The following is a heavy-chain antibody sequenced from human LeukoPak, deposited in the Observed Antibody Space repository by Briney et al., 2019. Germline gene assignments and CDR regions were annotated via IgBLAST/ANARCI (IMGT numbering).Heavy chain of an antibody. V-gene: IGHV4-39*07. D-gene: IGHD2-2*01. CDR3: ARDRRYCSDTSCSCYYMDV. CDR1: GGSISSGSYN. CDR2: ISYSGSP. J-gene: IGHJ6*03. Sequence: SETLSLTCTVSGGSISSGSYNWGWIRQPPGKGLEWIGSISYSGSPYYNPSLKSRVTLSGDTSKNQFSLKLHSVTAADTAVYYCARDRRYCSDTSCSCYYMDVWGKGTTVTVSS.